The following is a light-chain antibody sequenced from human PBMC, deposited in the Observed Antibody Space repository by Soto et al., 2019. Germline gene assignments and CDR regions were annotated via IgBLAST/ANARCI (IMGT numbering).Light chain of an antibody. J-gene: IGKJ2*01. CDR2: AAS. CDR1: QDIRND. Sequence: DIQMTQSPSSLSASIGDRVTITCRASQDIRNDLNWYQAKPGKAPNVLIYAASSLQSGVPSRFSGSGSGTDFTLTISSLQPEDFATYYCQQSYTNSPTFGQWTKLEIK. CDR3: QQSYTNSPT. V-gene: IGKV1-39*01.